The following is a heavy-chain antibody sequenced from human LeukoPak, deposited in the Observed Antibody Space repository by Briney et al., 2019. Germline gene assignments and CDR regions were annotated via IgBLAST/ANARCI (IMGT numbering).Heavy chain of an antibody. Sequence: GGSLRLSCAASGFAFGSYAMSWVRQAPGKGLEWVSAISGSGGSTYYADSVKGRFTISRDNSKNTLYLQMNSLRAEDTAVYYCAKALVLSYYYGMDVWGQGTTVTVSS. V-gene: IGHV3-23*01. D-gene: IGHD3-10*01. J-gene: IGHJ6*02. CDR3: AKALVLSYYYGMDV. CDR2: ISGSGGST. CDR1: GFAFGSYA.